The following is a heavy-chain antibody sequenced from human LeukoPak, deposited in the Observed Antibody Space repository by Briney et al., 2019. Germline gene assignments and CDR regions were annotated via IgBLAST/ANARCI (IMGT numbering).Heavy chain of an antibody. CDR1: GGSFSGYY. D-gene: IGHD6-13*01. Sequence: PSETLSLTRAVYGGSFSGYYWSWIRQPPGKGLEWIGEINHSGSTNYNPSLKSRVTISVDTSKNQFSLKLSSVTAADTAVYYCARGSTPPRYSSSPTGFDYWAKRSASRYSSSPTGFDYWGQGTLVTVSS. CDR2: INHSGST. J-gene: IGHJ4*02. CDR3: ARGSTPPRYSSSPTGFDYWAKRSASRYSSSPTGFDY. V-gene: IGHV4-34*01.